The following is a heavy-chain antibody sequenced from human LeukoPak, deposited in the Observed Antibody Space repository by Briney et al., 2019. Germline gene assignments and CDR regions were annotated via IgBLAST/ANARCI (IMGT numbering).Heavy chain of an antibody. CDR3: ARGRYGLLSGYDY. J-gene: IGHJ4*02. Sequence: ASVKVSCKASGYIFTGYYVHWVRQAPGQGLEWMGWMNPNSGDTNYAQKFQGRVTMTRDTSITTAYVELSSLTSGDAAVYYCARGRYGLLSGYDYWGQGAMVTVSS. CDR2: MNPNSGDT. CDR1: GYIFTGYY. V-gene: IGHV1-2*02. D-gene: IGHD3-22*01.